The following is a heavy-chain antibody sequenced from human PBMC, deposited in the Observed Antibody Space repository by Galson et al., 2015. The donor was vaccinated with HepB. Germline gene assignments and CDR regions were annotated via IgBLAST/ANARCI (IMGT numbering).Heavy chain of an antibody. V-gene: IGHV3-23*01. CDR2: ISGSGGST. CDR1: GFTFSSYA. J-gene: IGHJ3*02. CDR3: AKVGDGYNDAFDI. Sequence: SLRLSCAASGFTFSSYAMSWVRQAPGKGLEWVSAISGSGGSTYYADSVKGRFTIFRDNSKNTLYLQMNSLRAEDTAVYYCAKVGDGYNDAFDIWGQGTMVTVSS. D-gene: IGHD5-24*01.